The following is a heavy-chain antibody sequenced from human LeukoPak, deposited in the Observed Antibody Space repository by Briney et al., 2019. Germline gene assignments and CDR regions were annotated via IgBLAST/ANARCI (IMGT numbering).Heavy chain of an antibody. CDR3: ARIGAGSSRDY. CDR1: GFTFSNFA. V-gene: IGHV3-21*01. CDR2: IVGSSST. Sequence: GGSLRLSCAASGFTFSNFAMTWVRQAPGTGLEWVSSIVGSSSTYYADSLKGRFTISRDNAKNSLYLQMNGLRAEDTAVYYCARIGAGSSRDYWGQGTLVTVSS. D-gene: IGHD6-13*01. J-gene: IGHJ4*02.